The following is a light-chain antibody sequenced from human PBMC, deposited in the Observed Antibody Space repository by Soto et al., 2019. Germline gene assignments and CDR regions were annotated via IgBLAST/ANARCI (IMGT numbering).Light chain of an antibody. Sequence: DIQMTQSPSSLSASVGDRVTITCRASQSINNCLSWFQQKPGQAPKLLIYAASSLQSGVPSRFSGSGSGTDFILTIDSLQPEDFATYFCHQTYIAPATFGXXX. CDR3: HQTYIAPAT. CDR1: QSINNC. J-gene: IGKJ1*01. CDR2: AAS. V-gene: IGKV1-39*01.